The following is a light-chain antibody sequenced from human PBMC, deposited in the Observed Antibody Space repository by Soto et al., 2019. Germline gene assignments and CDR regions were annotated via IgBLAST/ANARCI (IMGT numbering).Light chain of an antibody. Sequence: QSVLTQPPSVSGSPGQSVTISFTGTSSDVGGYNYVAWYQQHPRKAPKVMIYDVSKRPSGVPDRFSGSKSGNTASLTISGLQAEDEAEYFCCSKAGNLDVFGTGTKLTVL. CDR1: SSDVGGYNY. CDR3: CSKAGNLDV. J-gene: IGLJ1*01. CDR2: DVS. V-gene: IGLV2-11*01.